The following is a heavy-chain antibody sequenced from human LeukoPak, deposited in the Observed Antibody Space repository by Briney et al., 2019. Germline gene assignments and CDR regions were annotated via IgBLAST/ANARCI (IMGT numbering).Heavy chain of an antibody. Sequence: GGSLRLSCAASGFTFSSYGMHWVRQAPGKGLVWFSRINTDGTRTTSADSVKGRFTISRDYAKNTLYLQINSLRAEDTAVYYCARGRAAVAGYYMDVWGKGTTVTVSS. CDR3: ARGRAAVAGYYMDV. V-gene: IGHV3-74*01. CDR2: INTDGTRT. D-gene: IGHD6-19*01. J-gene: IGHJ6*03. CDR1: GFTFSSYG.